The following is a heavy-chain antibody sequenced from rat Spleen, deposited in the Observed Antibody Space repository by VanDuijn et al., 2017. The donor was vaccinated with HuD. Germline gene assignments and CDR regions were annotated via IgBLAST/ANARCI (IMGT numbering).Heavy chain of an antibody. CDR1: GFTFSDYN. J-gene: IGHJ3*01. CDR3: ARPSYGYPFAY. D-gene: IGHD1-7*01. CDR2: ITYDGSST. Sequence: EVQLVESGGGLVQPGRSLKLSCAASGFTFSDYNMAWARQAPKKGLEWVAAITYDGSSTYYRDSVKGRFTISRDNAKSTLYLQMDSLRSEDTATYYCARPSYGYPFAYWGQGTLVTVSS. V-gene: IGHV5-7*01.